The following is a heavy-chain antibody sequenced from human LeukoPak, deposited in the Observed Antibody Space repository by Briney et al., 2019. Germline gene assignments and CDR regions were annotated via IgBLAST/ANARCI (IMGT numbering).Heavy chain of an antibody. CDR3: ARLKLLWFGEGKWFDP. CDR2: IGYIYTSGST. Sequence: PSETLSLTCTVSGGSISSYYWSWIRQPAGKGLEWIGRIGYIYTSGSTNYNPSLKSRVTMSVDTSKNQFSLKLSSVTAADTAVYYCARLKLLWFGEGKWFDPWGQGTLVTVSS. V-gene: IGHV4-4*07. J-gene: IGHJ5*02. D-gene: IGHD3-10*01. CDR1: GGSISSYY.